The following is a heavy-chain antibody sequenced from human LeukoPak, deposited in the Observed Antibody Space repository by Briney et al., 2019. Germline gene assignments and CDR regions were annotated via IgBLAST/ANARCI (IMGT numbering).Heavy chain of an antibody. Sequence: GGSLRLSCAASGFTFSDYYMSWIRQAPGKGLEWVSYISSSGSTIYYADSVKGRFTISRDNAKNSLYLQMNSLRAEDTAVYYCAKDLPMYYDFWSGLFDYWGQGTLVTVSS. CDR1: GFTFSDYY. J-gene: IGHJ4*02. CDR3: AKDLPMYYDFWSGLFDY. V-gene: IGHV3-11*04. D-gene: IGHD3-3*01. CDR2: ISSSGSTI.